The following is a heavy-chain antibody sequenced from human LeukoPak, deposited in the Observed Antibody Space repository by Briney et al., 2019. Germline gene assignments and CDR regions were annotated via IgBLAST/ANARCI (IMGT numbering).Heavy chain of an antibody. CDR2: TYNSGST. V-gene: IGHV4-59*01. CDR3: ARAESGYDRGGYFDY. D-gene: IGHD5-12*01. Sequence: SETLSLTCTVSGGSISIYYWSWIRQPPGKGLEWIGYTYNSGSTNYNPSLKSRVTISVDTSKNQFSLKLSSVTAADTAVYYCARAESGYDRGGYFDYWGQGTLVTVSS. J-gene: IGHJ4*02. CDR1: GGSISIYY.